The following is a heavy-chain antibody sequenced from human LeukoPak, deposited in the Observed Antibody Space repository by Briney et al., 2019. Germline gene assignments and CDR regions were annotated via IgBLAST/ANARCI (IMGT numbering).Heavy chain of an antibody. J-gene: IGHJ1*01. D-gene: IGHD6-13*01. CDR2: ISSSSSYI. V-gene: IGHV3-21*01. CDR1: GFTFSSYS. Sequence: PGGSLRLSCAASGFTFSSYSMNWVRQAPGKGLEWVSSISSSSSYIYYADSVKGRFTISRDNAKNSLYLQMNSLRAEHTAVYHCARGISWLVPDEYFQHWGQGTLVTVSS. CDR3: ARGISWLVPDEYFQH.